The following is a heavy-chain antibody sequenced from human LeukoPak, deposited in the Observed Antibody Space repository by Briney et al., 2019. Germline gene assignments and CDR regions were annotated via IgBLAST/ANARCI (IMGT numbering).Heavy chain of an antibody. Sequence: GGSLRLSCTVSGFLVTSTRMDWVRQAPGKGPEWVGIIYDDGGTVHAESVKGRFTISRDNSKNTMYLQMNSLRPEDSAVYYCARDRAGRRSSWVEFDLWGQGMLVNVSS. V-gene: IGHV3-53*05. CDR1: GFLVTSTR. J-gene: IGHJ5*02. CDR3: ARDRAGRRSSWVEFDL. CDR2: IYDDGGT. D-gene: IGHD3-10*01.